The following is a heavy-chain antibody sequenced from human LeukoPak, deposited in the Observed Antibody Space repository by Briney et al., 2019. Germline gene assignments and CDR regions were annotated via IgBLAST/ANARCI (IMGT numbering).Heavy chain of an antibody. V-gene: IGHV3-74*01. Sequence: GSLRLSCPAAYITISSSWMHWVRQAPGKGLVWVSRINSDGSSTSYADSVKGRFTISRDNAKNTLYLQMNSLRAEDTAGYYCARPRAGWYVDIWGQGTMVTVSS. J-gene: IGHJ3*02. CDR1: YITISSSW. D-gene: IGHD6-19*01. CDR2: INSDGSST. CDR3: ARPRAGWYVDI.